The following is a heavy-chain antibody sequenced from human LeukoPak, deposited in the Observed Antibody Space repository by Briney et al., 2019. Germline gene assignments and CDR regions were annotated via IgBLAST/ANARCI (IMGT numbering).Heavy chain of an antibody. J-gene: IGHJ4*02. CDR3: ARDGTYTDYDPDFDI. D-gene: IGHD5-12*01. CDR2: IKRDGSEK. CDR1: GFTFSSYW. Sequence: GGSLRLSCAASGFTFSSYWMSWVRQAPGKGLEWVANIKRDGSEKYYVDSVKGRFTISRDNAKNSLYLQMNSLRAEDTAVFYCARDGTYTDYDPDFDIWGQGTLVTVSS. V-gene: IGHV3-7*04.